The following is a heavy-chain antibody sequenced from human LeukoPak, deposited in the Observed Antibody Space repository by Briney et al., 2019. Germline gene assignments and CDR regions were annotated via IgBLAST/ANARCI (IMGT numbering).Heavy chain of an antibody. J-gene: IGHJ6*03. V-gene: IGHV4-4*07. CDR3: ARENGSYSFHYYYYMDV. Sequence: PSETLSLTCTVSGGSISSYYWSWIRQPAGKGLEWIGRIYTSGSTNYNPSLKSRVTISVDTSKNQFSLKLSSVTAADTAMYYCARENGSYSFHYYYYMDVWGKGTTVTVSS. CDR1: GGSISSYY. D-gene: IGHD1-26*01. CDR2: IYTSGST.